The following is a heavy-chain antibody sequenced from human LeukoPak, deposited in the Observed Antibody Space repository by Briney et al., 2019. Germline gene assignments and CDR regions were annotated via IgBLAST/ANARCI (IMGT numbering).Heavy chain of an antibody. J-gene: IGHJ4*02. CDR1: GGSISGSSYY. D-gene: IGHD3-16*01. CDR3: ARRYGP. V-gene: IGHV4-39*01. Sequence: SETLSLTCTVSGGSISGSSYYWGWIRQPPGKGLEWIGSIYYSGSTYYNPSLKSRVTISVDTSRNQFSLKLNSVTATDTAVYYCARRYGPWGQGTLVTVSS. CDR2: IYYSGST.